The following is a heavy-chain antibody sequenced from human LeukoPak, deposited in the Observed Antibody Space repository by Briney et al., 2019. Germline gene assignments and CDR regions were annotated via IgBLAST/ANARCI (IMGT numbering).Heavy chain of an antibody. J-gene: IGHJ4*02. CDR3: ARGIMAAAMWETRGFDY. Sequence: GASVKVSCKASGYTFISYGITWVRQAPGQGLEWMGWISTYKGNTNYAQKLQGRVTMTTDTSTSTAYMELRSLRSDDTAVYYCARGIMAAAMWETRGFDYWGREPWSPSPQ. V-gene: IGHV1-18*01. CDR1: GYTFISYG. CDR2: ISTYKGNT. D-gene: IGHD2-2*01.